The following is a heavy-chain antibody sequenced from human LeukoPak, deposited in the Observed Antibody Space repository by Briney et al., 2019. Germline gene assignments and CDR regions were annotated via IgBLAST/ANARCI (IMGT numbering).Heavy chain of an antibody. CDR2: LNPYSGGT. CDR3: ARVLNSYDILTGYYKGWFDP. CDR1: GFTFKDYY. V-gene: IGHV1-2*02. D-gene: IGHD3-9*01. J-gene: IGHJ5*02. Sequence: ASVKVSCKTSGFTFKDYYIHWVRQAPGQGLEWMGWLNPYSGGTNYAQKFQGRVTMTRDTSISTAYMELSRLRSDDTAVYYCARVLNSYDILTGYYKGWFDPWGQGTLVTVSS.